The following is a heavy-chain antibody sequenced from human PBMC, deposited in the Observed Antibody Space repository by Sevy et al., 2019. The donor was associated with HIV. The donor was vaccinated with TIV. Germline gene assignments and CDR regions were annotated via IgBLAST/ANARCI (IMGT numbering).Heavy chain of an antibody. Sequence: ASVKVSCKASGYTFIDYYIHWARQAPGQALAWMGRINPNSGATNYAQKFQDRVTMTRDTSISTSYMELRRLRSDDTAVYYCAREDYYDASGGWVDPWGQGTLVTVSS. D-gene: IGHD3-22*01. CDR1: GYTFIDYY. J-gene: IGHJ5*02. CDR3: AREDYYDASGGWVDP. CDR2: INPNSGAT. V-gene: IGHV1-2*06.